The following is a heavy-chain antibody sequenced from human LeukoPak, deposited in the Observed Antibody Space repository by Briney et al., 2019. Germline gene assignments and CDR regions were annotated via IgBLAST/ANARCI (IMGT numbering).Heavy chain of an antibody. CDR2: ISGSGGRT. V-gene: IGHV3-23*01. J-gene: IGHJ4*02. CDR3: AKNGIVATTLGLYYFDY. D-gene: IGHD5-12*01. CDR1: GFTFSSYA. Sequence: GGSLRLSCAASGFTFSSYAMSWFRQAPGKGLEWVSAISGSGGRTYYADSVKGRVTISRDNSKNTLYLQMNSLRAEDTAVYYCAKNGIVATTLGLYYFDYWGQGTLVTVSS.